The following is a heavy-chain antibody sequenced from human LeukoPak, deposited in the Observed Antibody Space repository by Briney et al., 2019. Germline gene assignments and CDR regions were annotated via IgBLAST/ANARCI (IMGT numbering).Heavy chain of an antibody. Sequence: PGGSLRLSCAASGFTFTTYWMGWVRQAPGKGLEWVANIKQDGSEQYYVDSVKGRFTISRDNAKNSLSLQMNSLRAEDTAVYYCARVDGLSGNYYFDSWGQGTLVTVSS. CDR3: ARVDGLSGNYYFDS. V-gene: IGHV3-7*01. CDR2: IKQDGSEQ. D-gene: IGHD1-26*01. J-gene: IGHJ4*02. CDR1: GFTFTTYW.